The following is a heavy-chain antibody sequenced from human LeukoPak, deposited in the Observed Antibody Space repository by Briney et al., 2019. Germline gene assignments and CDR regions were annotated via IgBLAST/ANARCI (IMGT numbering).Heavy chain of an antibody. CDR3: AREGTTGTTSGDY. J-gene: IGHJ4*02. CDR1: GYTFTGYY. V-gene: IGHV1-2*02. Sequence: ASVKVSCKASGYTFTGYYMHWVRQAPGQGLEWMGWINPNSGGTNYAQKFQGRVTMTRDTSISKAYMELSRLRSDDTAVYYCAREGTTGTTSGDYWGQGTLVTVSS. CDR2: INPNSGGT. D-gene: IGHD1-1*01.